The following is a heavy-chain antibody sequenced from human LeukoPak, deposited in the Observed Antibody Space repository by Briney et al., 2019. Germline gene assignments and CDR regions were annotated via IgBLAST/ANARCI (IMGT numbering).Heavy chain of an antibody. CDR2: INHSGST. CDR1: GGSFSGYY. V-gene: IGHV4-34*01. J-gene: IGHJ6*02. CDR3: ARAVGYCSSTSCYSVAPYYYYYGMDV. D-gene: IGHD2-2*02. Sequence: SETLSLTCAVYGGSFSGYYWSWIRQPPGKGLEWIGEINHSGSTNYNPSLKSRVTISVDTSKNQLSLKLSSVTAADTAVYYCARAVGYCSSTSCYSVAPYYYYYGMDVWGQGTTVTVSS.